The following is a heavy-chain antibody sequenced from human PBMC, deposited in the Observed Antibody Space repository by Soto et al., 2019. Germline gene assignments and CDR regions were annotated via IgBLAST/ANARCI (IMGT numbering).Heavy chain of an antibody. Sequence: QMPLEQSGPEVKKPGTSVKVSCKASGFTFTSSAFQWVRQARGQRLEWIGWIAVGSGYTNYAQRFQDRVTLTRDMSTATTYMELSRLTSEDTAIHYCAADATAWQQMVPSDYWGQGTLVTVSS. J-gene: IGHJ4*02. V-gene: IGHV1-58*01. D-gene: IGHD2-8*01. CDR1: GFTFTSSA. CDR2: IAVGSGYT. CDR3: AADATAWQQMVPSDY.